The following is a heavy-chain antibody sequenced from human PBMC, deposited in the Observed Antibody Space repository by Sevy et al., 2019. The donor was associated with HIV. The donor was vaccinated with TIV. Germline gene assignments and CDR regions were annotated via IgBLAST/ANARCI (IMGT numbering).Heavy chain of an antibody. CDR3: ARLYPCGGACYYFDS. CDR1: GGNFRNYV. V-gene: IGHV1-69*13. J-gene: IGHJ4*02. D-gene: IGHD2-21*02. CDR2: IIPTSGTA. Sequence: ASVKVSCKASGGNFRNYVISWVRQAPGQGLEWMGGIIPTSGTANYAQKFQGRVTIIADESTSTAYMELSSLRSEDTAVYYCARLYPCGGACYYFDSWSQGTLVTVSS.